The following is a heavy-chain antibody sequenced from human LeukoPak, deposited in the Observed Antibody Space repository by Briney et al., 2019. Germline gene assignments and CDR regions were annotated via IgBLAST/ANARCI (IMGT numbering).Heavy chain of an antibody. J-gene: IGHJ4*02. D-gene: IGHD3-10*01. CDR3: ATGSSSDY. Sequence: ASVKVSCKASGYTFTSYYMHWVRQAPGQGLEWMGGFDPEDGETIYAQKFQGRVTMTEDTSTDTAYMELSSLRSEDTAVYYCATGSSSDYWGQGTLVTVSS. CDR1: GYTFTSYY. CDR2: FDPEDGET. V-gene: IGHV1-24*01.